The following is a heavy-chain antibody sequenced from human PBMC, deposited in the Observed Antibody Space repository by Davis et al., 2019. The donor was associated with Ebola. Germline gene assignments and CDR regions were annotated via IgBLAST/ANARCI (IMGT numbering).Heavy chain of an antibody. D-gene: IGHD3-3*01. CDR1: GGSITSHY. V-gene: IGHV4-59*11. CDR3: ARAAYYDFWSVLDP. CDR2: IHYSGNT. Sequence: PSETLSLTCTVSGGSITSHYWSWIRQPPGKGLEWIGYIHYSGNTNSNPSLRSRVAISVDKSKNQFSLNLSSVTAADTAVYYCARAAYYDFWSVLDPWGQGALVTVSS. J-gene: IGHJ5*02.